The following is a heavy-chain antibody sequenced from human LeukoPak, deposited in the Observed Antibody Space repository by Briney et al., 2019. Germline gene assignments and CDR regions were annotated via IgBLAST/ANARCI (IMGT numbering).Heavy chain of an antibody. V-gene: IGHV1-69*13. D-gene: IGHD3-3*01. J-gene: IGHJ5*02. CDR1: GGTFSSYA. CDR3: ARDGTYYDFWSGYSRAGNWFDP. CDR2: IIPIFGTA. Sequence: ASVKVSCKASGGTFSSYAISWVRQAPGQGLEWMGGIIPIFGTANYAQKFQGRVTITADESTSTAYMELSSLSSEDTAVYYCARDGTYYDFWSGYSRAGNWFDPWGQGTLVTVSS.